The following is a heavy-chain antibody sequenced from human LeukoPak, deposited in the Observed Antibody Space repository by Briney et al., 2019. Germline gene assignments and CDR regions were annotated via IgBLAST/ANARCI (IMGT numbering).Heavy chain of an antibody. V-gene: IGHV3-23*01. J-gene: IGHJ4*02. D-gene: IGHD2-2*01. CDR3: AKDKDIVVVPAAKVFDY. CDR1: GFTFSSYA. Sequence: GGSLRLSCAASGFTFSSYAMSWVRQAPGEGLEWVSAISGSGGSTYYADSVKGRFTISRDNSKNTLYLQMNSLRAEDTAVYYCAKDKDIVVVPAAKVFDYWGQGTLVTVSS. CDR2: ISGSGGST.